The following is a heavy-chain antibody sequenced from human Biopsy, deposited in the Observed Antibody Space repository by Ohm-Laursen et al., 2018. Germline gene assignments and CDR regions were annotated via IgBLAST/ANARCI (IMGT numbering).Heavy chain of an antibody. Sequence: SDTLSLTCAVNGESSSGYFWNWIRQPPGKGLEWIGEINQSGSTNYNPSLKSRVTMSVDTSKNKFSLMVSSVTAADTAVYYCARDRDRRGWFDPWGQGTLVTVSS. CDR2: INQSGST. D-gene: IGHD1-14*01. CDR1: GESSSGYF. V-gene: IGHV4-34*01. J-gene: IGHJ5*02. CDR3: ARDRDRRGWFDP.